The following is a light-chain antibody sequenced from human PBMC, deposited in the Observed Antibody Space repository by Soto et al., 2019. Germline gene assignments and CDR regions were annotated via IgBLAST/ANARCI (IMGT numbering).Light chain of an antibody. CDR3: QQYGSSPYT. Sequence: EIVLTQSPGTLSLSPGERATLSCRASQSISSSYLAWYQQKPVQAPRLLIYGTFNRATGIPDRFSGSGSGTDFTLTISRLEPEDFAVYFCQQYGSSPYTFGQGTKLEI. J-gene: IGKJ2*01. CDR1: QSISSSY. V-gene: IGKV3-20*01. CDR2: GTF.